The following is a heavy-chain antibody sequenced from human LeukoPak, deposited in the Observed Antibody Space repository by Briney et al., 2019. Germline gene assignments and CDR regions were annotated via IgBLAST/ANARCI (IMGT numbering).Heavy chain of an antibody. J-gene: IGHJ5*02. CDR1: GGSFSSGSYY. CDR3: ARDSAINWFDP. V-gene: IGHV4-61*01. Sequence: PSETLSLTCTVSGGSFSSGSYYWSWIRQPPGKGLEWIGYIYYSGSTNYNPSLKSRVTISVDTPKNQFSLKLSSVTAADTAVYYCARDSAINWFDPWGQGTLVTVSS. CDR2: IYYSGST.